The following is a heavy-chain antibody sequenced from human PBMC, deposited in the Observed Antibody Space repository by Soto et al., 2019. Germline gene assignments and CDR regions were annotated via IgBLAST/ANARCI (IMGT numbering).Heavy chain of an antibody. CDR3: AKFDKFVRSYGSDY. Sequence: GGSLRLSCAASGFTFSSYAMSWVRQAPGKGLEWVSAISGSGGSTYYADSVKGRFTISRDNSKNTLYLQMNSLRAEDTAVYYCAKFDKFVRSYGSDYWGQGTLVTVSS. J-gene: IGHJ4*02. D-gene: IGHD5-18*01. V-gene: IGHV3-23*01. CDR1: GFTFSSYA. CDR2: ISGSGGST.